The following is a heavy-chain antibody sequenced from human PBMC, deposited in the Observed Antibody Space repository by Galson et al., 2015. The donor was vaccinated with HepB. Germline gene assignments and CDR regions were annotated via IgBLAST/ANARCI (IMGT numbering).Heavy chain of an antibody. V-gene: IGHV3-23*01. Sequence: SLRLSCAASGFTFSSYAMSWVRQAPGKGLEWVSAISGSGGSTYYADSVKGRFTISRDNSKNTLYLQMNSLRAEDTAVYYCAIGTTLAAAGTVLGYWGQGTLVTVSS. CDR2: ISGSGGST. CDR3: AIGTTLAAAGTVLGY. D-gene: IGHD6-13*01. CDR1: GFTFSSYA. J-gene: IGHJ4*02.